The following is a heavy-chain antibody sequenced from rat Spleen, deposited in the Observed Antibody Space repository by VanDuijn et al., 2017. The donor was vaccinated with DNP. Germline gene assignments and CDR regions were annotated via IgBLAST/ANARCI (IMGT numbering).Heavy chain of an antibody. CDR2: INYSGYT. CDR3: ARSGYYDGRGYFDF. CDR1: GYSITSNY. J-gene: IGHJ2*01. V-gene: IGHV3-1*01. Sequence: EVQLQESGPGLVKPSQSLSLTCSVTGYSITSNYWGWIREFPGNKMEWIGHINYSGYTSYNPSLKSQISITRDTSKNQFFLQLNSVTTEDTATYYCARSGYYDGRGYFDFWGQGLMVTISS. D-gene: IGHD1-12*02.